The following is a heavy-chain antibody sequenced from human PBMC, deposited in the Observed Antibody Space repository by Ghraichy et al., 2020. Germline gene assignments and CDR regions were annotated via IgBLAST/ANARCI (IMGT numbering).Heavy chain of an antibody. V-gene: IGHV4-59*01. CDR1: GGSISSYY. CDR3: ARGGIGADGYFAY. CDR2: IYYSGST. J-gene: IGHJ4*02. Sequence: SETLSLTCTVSGGSISSYYWSWIRQPPGKGLEWIGYIYYSGSTNYNPALKSRVTISVDTSKNQSFLKLSSVTAADTAVYYCARGGIGADGYFAYLGQGTLVTVSS. D-gene: IGHD6-13*01.